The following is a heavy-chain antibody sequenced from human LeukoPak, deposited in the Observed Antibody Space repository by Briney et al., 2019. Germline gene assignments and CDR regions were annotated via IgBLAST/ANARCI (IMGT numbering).Heavy chain of an antibody. J-gene: IGHJ4*02. CDR2: IYTSGST. D-gene: IGHD3-10*01. V-gene: IGHV4-4*07. Sequence: KPSETLSLTCTVSGGSISSYYWSWIRQPAGKGLEWIGRIYTSGSTNYNPSLKSRVTISVDTSKNQFSLKLSSVTAADTAVYYCARGWRYYGSGYYFDYWGQGTLVTVSS. CDR1: GGSISSYY. CDR3: ARGWRYYGSGYYFDY.